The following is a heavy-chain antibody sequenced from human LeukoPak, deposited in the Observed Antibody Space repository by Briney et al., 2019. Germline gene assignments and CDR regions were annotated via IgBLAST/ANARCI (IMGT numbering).Heavy chain of an antibody. CDR3: AKDSRGSYYFYDMDV. J-gene: IGHJ6*03. V-gene: IGHV3-23*01. Sequence: GSLRLYCAASGFTFSKYDRRRLPQGQRKGLVWVSAISDGGTSTEYADSVKGRFTISRDNSKNTLYLHVSNLRAEDTAVYYCAKDSRGSYYFYDMDVWGKGTTVTVSS. CDR1: GFTFSKYD. CDR2: ISDGGTST.